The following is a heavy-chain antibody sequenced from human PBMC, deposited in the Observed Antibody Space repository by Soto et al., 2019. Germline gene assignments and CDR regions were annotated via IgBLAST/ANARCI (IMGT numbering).Heavy chain of an antibody. J-gene: IGHJ4*02. CDR1: GLTFSNYA. D-gene: IGHD1-7*01. CDR3: AKNQERELPRVIDF. Sequence: PGGSLRLSCATSGLTFSNYAMSWVRQALGGGLEWVSSMSGSSSTTYYEDSVRGRFTISSDRSKNTLYLQMSSLRAEDTALYYCAKNQERELPRVIDFWGQGTLVKVS. CDR2: MSGSSSTT. V-gene: IGHV3-23*01.